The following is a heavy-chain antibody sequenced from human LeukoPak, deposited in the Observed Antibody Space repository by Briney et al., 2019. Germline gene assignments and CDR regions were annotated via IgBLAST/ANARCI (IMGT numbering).Heavy chain of an antibody. CDR2: INPNSGVA. D-gene: IGHD3-16*02. V-gene: IGHV1-2*02. CDR1: GYTFTGYY. Sequence: ASVKVSCKASGYTFTGYYMHWVRQAPGQGLEWMGWINPNSGVAYYTQKFQGRVSMTRDTSISTAYMEVSRLRSDDSALYYCARLSTPNLYYFDYWGQGTLVTVSS. J-gene: IGHJ4*02. CDR3: ARLSTPNLYYFDY.